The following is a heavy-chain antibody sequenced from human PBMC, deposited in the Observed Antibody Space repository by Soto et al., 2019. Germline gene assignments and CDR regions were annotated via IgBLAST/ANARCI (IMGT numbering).Heavy chain of an antibody. CDR2: ISYDGSNK. J-gene: IGHJ4*02. CDR1: GFTFSSYA. V-gene: IGHV3-30-3*01. Sequence: GSLRLSCAASGFTFSSYAMHWVRQAPGKGLEWVAVISYDGSNKYYADSVKGRFTISRDNSKNTLYLQMNSLRAEDTAVYYCARESYGDYFDYWGQGTLVTVSS. CDR3: ARESYGDYFDY. D-gene: IGHD4-17*01.